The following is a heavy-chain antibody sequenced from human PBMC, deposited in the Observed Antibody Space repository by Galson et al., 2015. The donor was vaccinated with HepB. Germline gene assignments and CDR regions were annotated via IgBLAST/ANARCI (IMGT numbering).Heavy chain of an antibody. D-gene: IGHD4-23*01. V-gene: IGHV1-46*01. J-gene: IGHJ5*02. CDR2: INPSGGST. Sequence: SVKVSCKASGYTFTSYYMHWVRQAPGQGLEWMGIINPSGGSTSYAQKFQGRVTMTRDTSTSTVYMELSSLRSEDTAVYYCARDDPTPYYGGNSGVSGAWGQGTLVTVSS. CDR3: ARDDPTPYYGGNSGVSGA. CDR1: GYTFTSYY.